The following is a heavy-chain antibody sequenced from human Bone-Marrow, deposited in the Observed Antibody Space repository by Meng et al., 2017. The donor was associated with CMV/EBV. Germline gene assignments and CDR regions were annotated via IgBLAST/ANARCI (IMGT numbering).Heavy chain of an antibody. CDR3: ARDLAARILDY. CDR2: INPNSGGT. CDR1: GYTFTGYY. Sequence: CKASGYTFTGYYMHWVRPAPGQGLEWMGWINPNSGGTNYAQKFQGRVTMTRDTSISTAYMELSRLRSDDTAVYYCARDLAARILDYWGQGTLVTVSS. V-gene: IGHV1-2*02. D-gene: IGHD2-15*01. J-gene: IGHJ4*02.